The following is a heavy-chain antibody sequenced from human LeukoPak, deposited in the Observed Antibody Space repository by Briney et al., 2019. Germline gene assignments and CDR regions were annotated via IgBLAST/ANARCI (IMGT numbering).Heavy chain of an antibody. CDR1: GGSISSSNW. CDR2: IYHSGST. V-gene: IGHV4-4*02. CDR3: ASTYGSGSYKNDY. Sequence: NPSETLSLTCTVSGGSISSSNWWSWVRQPPGKGLEWIGEIYHSGSTNYNPSLKSRVTISVDKSKNQFSLKLSSVTAADTAVYYCASTYGSGSYKNDYWGQGTLVTVSS. D-gene: IGHD3-10*01. J-gene: IGHJ4*02.